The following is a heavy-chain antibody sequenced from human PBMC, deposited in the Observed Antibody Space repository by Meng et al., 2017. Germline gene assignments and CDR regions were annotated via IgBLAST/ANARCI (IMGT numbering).Heavy chain of an antibody. CDR3: ARAHSSGWYSFFDY. CDR2: INTKTGKP. D-gene: IGHD6-19*01. Sequence: QGRLGQSGAEVKKPGSSVKVSCKASGGTFSSYAISWVRQAPGQGLEWMGWINTKTGKPTYAQGFTGRLAFSLDTSASTAFLQINSLKAEDTAVYYCARAHSSGWYSFFDYWGQGTLVTVSS. V-gene: IGHV7-4-1*02. CDR1: GGTFSSYA. J-gene: IGHJ4*02.